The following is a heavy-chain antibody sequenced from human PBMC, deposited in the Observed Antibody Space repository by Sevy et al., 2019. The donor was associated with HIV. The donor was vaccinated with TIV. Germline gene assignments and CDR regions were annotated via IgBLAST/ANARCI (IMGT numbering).Heavy chain of an antibody. Sequence: GGSLRLSCAASGFTFSSYGMHWVRQAPGKGLEWVAVISYDGSNKYYADSVKGRFTTSRDNSKNTLYLQMNSLRAEDTAVYYCAKDLRYSSSSGGDDFDIWGQGTMVTVSS. CDR2: ISYDGSNK. CDR3: AKDLRYSSSSGGDDFDI. V-gene: IGHV3-30*18. J-gene: IGHJ3*02. D-gene: IGHD6-13*01. CDR1: GFTFSSYG.